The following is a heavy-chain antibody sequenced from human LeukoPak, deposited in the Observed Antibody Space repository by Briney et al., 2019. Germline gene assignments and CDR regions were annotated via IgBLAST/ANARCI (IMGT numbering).Heavy chain of an antibody. D-gene: IGHD7-27*01. CDR1: GFNASSNY. J-gene: IGHJ4*02. V-gene: IGHV3-66*01. Sequence: GGSLRLSCAASGFNASSNYMSWVRQAPGKGLEWVSVNYSGGTTYYADSVKGRFTISRDNSKNTLYLQMNSLRAEDTAVYYCARVNWARLDYWGQGALVTVSS. CDR3: ARVNWARLDY. CDR2: NYSGGTT.